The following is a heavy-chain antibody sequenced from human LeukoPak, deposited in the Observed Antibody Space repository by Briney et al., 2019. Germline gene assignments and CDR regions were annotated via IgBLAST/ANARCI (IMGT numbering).Heavy chain of an antibody. Sequence: GGSLRLSCAASGFTFSSYGMHWVRQAPGKGLEWVAFIRYDGSNKYYADSVKGRFTISRDNAKNSLYLQMNSLRAEDTAVYYCARAITSSRRAGLVSGLFDYWGQGTLVTVSS. CDR1: GFTFSSYG. D-gene: IGHD5-24*01. V-gene: IGHV3-30*02. CDR3: ARAITSSRRAGLVSGLFDY. J-gene: IGHJ4*02. CDR2: IRYDGSNK.